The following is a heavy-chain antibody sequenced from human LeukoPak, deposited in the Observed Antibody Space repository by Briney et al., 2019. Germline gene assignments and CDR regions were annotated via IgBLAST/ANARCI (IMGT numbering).Heavy chain of an antibody. Sequence: SETLSLTCTVSGGSISSSAYYWSWIRQPPGKGLEWIGEINHSGSTNYNPSLKSRVTISVDTSKNQFSLKLSSVTAADTAVYYCARGNTVTRIYYYYGMDVWGQGTTVTVSS. CDR1: GGSISSSAYY. V-gene: IGHV4-39*07. CDR3: ARGNTVTRIYYYYGMDV. J-gene: IGHJ6*02. D-gene: IGHD4-17*01. CDR2: INHSGST.